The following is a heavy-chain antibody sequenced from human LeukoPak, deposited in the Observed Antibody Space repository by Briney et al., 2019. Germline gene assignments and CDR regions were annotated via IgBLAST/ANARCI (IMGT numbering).Heavy chain of an antibody. CDR1: GGSLSDYY. D-gene: IGHD6-6*01. V-gene: IGHV4-34*01. CDR3: AGSIAARLDY. CDR2: INHSGST. Sequence: SETLSLTCAVNGGSLSDYYWSWIRQPPGKGLEWIGEINHSGSTNYNPSLKSRVTISVDTSKNQFSLKLSSVTAADTAVYYCAGSIAARLDYWGQGTLVTVSS. J-gene: IGHJ4*02.